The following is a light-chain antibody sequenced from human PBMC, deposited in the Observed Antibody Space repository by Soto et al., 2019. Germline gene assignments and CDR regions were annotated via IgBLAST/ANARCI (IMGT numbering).Light chain of an antibody. CDR1: QSVSNN. J-gene: IGKJ1*01. V-gene: IGKV3-15*01. CDR3: QHYHNWPPWT. CDR2: RAS. Sequence: EVVLTQSPGTLSLSPGERATLSCRASQSVSNNYFAWYQQKPGQAPRLLIYRASTRATGIPARFSGSGSGTDFTLTISSLQSEDFAAYYCQHYHNWPPWTFGQGTKVEVK.